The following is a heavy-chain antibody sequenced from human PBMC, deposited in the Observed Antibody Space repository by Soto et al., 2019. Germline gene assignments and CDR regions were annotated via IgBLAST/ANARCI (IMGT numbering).Heavy chain of an antibody. CDR3: AKAPTSGRSDYYYYGMDV. Sequence: QVQLVESGGGVVQPGRSLRLSCAASGFTFSSYGMHWVRQAPGKGLEWVAVISYDGSNKYYADSVKGRFTISRDNSKNTLYLQTNSLRAEDTAVYYCAKAPTSGRSDYYYYGMDVWGQGTTVTVSS. J-gene: IGHJ6*02. V-gene: IGHV3-30*18. CDR1: GFTFSSYG. D-gene: IGHD2-2*01. CDR2: ISYDGSNK.